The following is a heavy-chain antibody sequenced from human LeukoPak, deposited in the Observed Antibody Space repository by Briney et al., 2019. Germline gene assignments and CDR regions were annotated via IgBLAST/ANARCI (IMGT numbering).Heavy chain of an antibody. J-gene: IGHJ4*02. D-gene: IGHD6-19*01. CDR2: INHSGST. CDR1: GGSFSGYY. CDR3: ARGYSSGWYGLRVFDY. V-gene: IGHV4-34*01. Sequence: PSETLSLTCAVYGGSFSGYYWSWIRQPPGKGLEGIGEINHSGSTNYNPSLKSRVTISVDTSKNQFSLKLSSVTAADTAVYYCARGYSSGWYGLRVFDYWGQGTLVTVSS.